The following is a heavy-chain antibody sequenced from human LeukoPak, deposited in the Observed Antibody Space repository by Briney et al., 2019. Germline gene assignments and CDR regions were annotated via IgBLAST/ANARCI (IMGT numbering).Heavy chain of an antibody. CDR2: INHSGST. D-gene: IGHD3-10*01. CDR3: ARMDYGSGSQAFDY. V-gene: IGHV4-34*01. J-gene: IGHJ4*02. Sequence: SETLSLTCAVYGGSFSGYYWSWIRQPPGKGLEWIGEINHSGSTNYNPSLKSRVTISVDTSKNQFSLKLSSVTAADTAVYYCARMDYGSGSQAFDYWGQGTLVTVSS. CDR1: GGSFSGYY.